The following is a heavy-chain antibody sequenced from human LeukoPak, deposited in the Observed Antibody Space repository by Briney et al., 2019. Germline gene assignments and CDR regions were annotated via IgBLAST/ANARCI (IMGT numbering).Heavy chain of an antibody. CDR1: GGSISSYY. CDR3: ARGGAAAGTGGLDY. J-gene: IGHJ4*02. CDR2: IYYSGST. Sequence: KPSETLSLTCTVSGGSISSYYWSCIRQPPGKGLEWIGYIYYSGSTNYNPSLKSRVTISVDTSKNQFSLKLSSVTAADTAVYYCARGGAAAGTGGLDYWGQGTLVTVSS. V-gene: IGHV4-59*01. D-gene: IGHD6-13*01.